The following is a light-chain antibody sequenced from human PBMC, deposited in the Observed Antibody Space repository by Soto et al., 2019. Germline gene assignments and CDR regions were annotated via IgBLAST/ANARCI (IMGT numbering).Light chain of an antibody. J-gene: IGKJ1*01. Sequence: EIVLTPSPGTLSLSPGERATLSCRASQSVSSNLAWYQQKPGQAPRLLIYGASTRATGIPARFSGSGSGTEFTLTISSLQSEDFALYYCHQRQSWPRTFGQGTKVDI. CDR3: HQRQSWPRT. CDR2: GAS. CDR1: QSVSSN. V-gene: IGKV3-15*01.